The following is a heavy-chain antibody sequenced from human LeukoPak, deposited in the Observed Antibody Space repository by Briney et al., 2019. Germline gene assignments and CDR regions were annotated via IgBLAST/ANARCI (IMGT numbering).Heavy chain of an antibody. D-gene: IGHD1-20*01. CDR2: IKSKADGETI. CDR3: STLTSRGLSDS. Sequence: PGGSLRPSCAASGFTFTNAWMNWVRRAPGKGLEWVGRIKSKADGETIDYAAPVKGRFTFSRDDSKNMLYLQMNSLKGEDTAVYYCSTLTSRGLSDSWGQGTLVTVSS. V-gene: IGHV3-15*07. J-gene: IGHJ4*02. CDR1: GFTFTNAW.